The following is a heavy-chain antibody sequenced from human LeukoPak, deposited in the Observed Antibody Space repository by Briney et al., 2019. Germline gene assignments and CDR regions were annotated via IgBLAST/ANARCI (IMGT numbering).Heavy chain of an antibody. D-gene: IGHD6-19*01. CDR3: ARGDYSSGWCGY. CDR1: GYTFTSYY. CDR2: INPTGGST. V-gene: IGHV1-46*01. Sequence: ASVTVSCKASGYTFTSYYIHWVRQAPGQGLEWMGIINPTGGSTSYAQKFQDRITMTRDTSTSTVYMELSSLRSEDTAVYYCARGDYSSGWCGYWGQGTLVTVSS. J-gene: IGHJ4*02.